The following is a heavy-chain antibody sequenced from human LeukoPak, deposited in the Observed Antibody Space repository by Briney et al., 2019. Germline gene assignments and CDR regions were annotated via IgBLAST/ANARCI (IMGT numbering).Heavy chain of an antibody. J-gene: IGHJ4*02. CDR3: VRDLGDYGISDS. D-gene: IGHD4-17*01. CDR2: ISSDSYYK. V-gene: IGHV3-21*01. CDR1: GFTFNYHS. Sequence: GGSLRLSCAASGFTFNYHSMNWVRQAPGKGLEWVSSISSDSYYKYYGDSVQGRFTVSRDNTKQSLYLQMDSLRAEDTAVYLCVRDLGDYGISDSWGQGTLVTVSS.